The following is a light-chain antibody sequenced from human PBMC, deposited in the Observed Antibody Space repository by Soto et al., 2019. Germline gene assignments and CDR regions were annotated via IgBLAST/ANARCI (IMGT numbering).Light chain of an antibody. CDR2: DVN. CDR3: CAYSTSGTHV. J-gene: IGLJ1*01. V-gene: IGLV2-14*03. CDR1: SSDVGSYDY. Sequence: VLTQPASVSGSPGQSITFSCTGTSSDVGSYDYVSWHQQHPGKAPKLIIYDVNNRPSGVPSRFSGSKSGNTASLIISGLQTEDEADYYCCAYSTSGTHVFGTG.